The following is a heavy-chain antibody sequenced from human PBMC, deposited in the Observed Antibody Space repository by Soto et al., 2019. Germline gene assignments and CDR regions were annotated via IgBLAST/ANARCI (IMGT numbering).Heavy chain of an antibody. J-gene: IGHJ4*02. D-gene: IGHD5-12*01. Sequence: ASVKVSCKASGVTFTRQDMRWVRQAPGQGLEWMGGIIPIFGTPQYAEKFQDRVTITADESTSTAYMELSSLTSEDTAVYYCEKNEGRDGYSFDYWGQGTLVTVSS. V-gene: IGHV1-69*13. CDR3: EKNEGRDGYSFDY. CDR2: IIPIFGTP. CDR1: GVTFTRQD.